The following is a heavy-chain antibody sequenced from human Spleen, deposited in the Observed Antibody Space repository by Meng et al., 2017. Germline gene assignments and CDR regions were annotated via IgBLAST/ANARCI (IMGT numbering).Heavy chain of an antibody. CDR2: IWYDGSNK. V-gene: IGHV3-33*01. CDR3: ARDQYYDSRIDY. Sequence: GESLKISCAASGFTFSSYGMHWVRQAPGKGLEWVAVIWYDGSNKYYADSVKGRFTISRDNSKNTLYLQMNSLRAEDTAVYYCARDQYYDSRIDYWGQGTLVTVSS. J-gene: IGHJ4*02. CDR1: GFTFSSYG. D-gene: IGHD3-22*01.